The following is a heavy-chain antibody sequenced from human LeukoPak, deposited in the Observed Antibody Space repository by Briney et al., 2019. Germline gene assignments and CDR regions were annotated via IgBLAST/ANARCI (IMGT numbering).Heavy chain of an antibody. Sequence: GGSLRLSCAASGFTFSSYGMSWVRQAPGKGLEWVSSIFPSGGEIHYADSVRGRFTFSRDNSKSTLSLQMNSLRAEDTAIYYCATYRQVLLPFESWGQGTLVTVSS. CDR2: IFPSGGEI. V-gene: IGHV3-23*01. J-gene: IGHJ4*02. CDR1: GFTFSSYG. CDR3: ATYRQVLLPFES. D-gene: IGHD2-8*02.